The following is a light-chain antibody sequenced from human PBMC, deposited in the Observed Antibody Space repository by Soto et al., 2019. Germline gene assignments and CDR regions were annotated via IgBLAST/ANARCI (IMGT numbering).Light chain of an antibody. J-gene: IGLJ2*01. CDR2: LNSDGSH. CDR3: QTWGTGIQV. V-gene: IGLV4-69*01. CDR1: SWHSSYA. Sequence: QLVLTQSPSASASLGASVKLTCTLSSWHSSYAIAWHQQQPEKGPRYLMKLNSDGSHSKGGGIPDRFSGSSSGAERYHTISSLQTEDEADYYCQTWGTGIQVFGGGTKLTVL.